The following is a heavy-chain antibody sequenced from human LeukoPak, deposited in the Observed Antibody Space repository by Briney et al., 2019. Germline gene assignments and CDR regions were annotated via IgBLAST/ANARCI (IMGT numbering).Heavy chain of an antibody. V-gene: IGHV3-30*02. CDR3: AKGYSGNGDY. Sequence: GGSLRLSCAASGFTFSSYGMHWVRQAPGKGLEWVAFIRHDGSNKYYADSVKGRFTISRDNSKNTLYLQMNSLRAENTAVYYCAKGYSGNGDYWGQGTLVTVSS. D-gene: IGHD5-12*01. CDR1: GFTFSSYG. CDR2: IRHDGSNK. J-gene: IGHJ4*02.